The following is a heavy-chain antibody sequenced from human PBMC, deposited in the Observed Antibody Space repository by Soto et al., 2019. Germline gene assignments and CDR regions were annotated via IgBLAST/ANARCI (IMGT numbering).Heavy chain of an antibody. D-gene: IGHD6-19*01. V-gene: IGHV1-69*13. CDR2: IIPIFGTA. Sequence: SVKVSCKASGGTFSSYAISWVRQAPGQGLEWMGGIIPIFGTANYAQKFQGRVTITADESTSTAYMELSSLRSEDTAVYYCARAGPGIAVAGTYHFDYWGQGTLVTVSS. CDR1: GGTFSSYA. J-gene: IGHJ4*02. CDR3: ARAGPGIAVAGTYHFDY.